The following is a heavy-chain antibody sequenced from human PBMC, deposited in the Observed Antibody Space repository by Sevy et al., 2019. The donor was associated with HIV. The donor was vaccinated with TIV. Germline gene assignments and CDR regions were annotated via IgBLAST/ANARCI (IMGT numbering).Heavy chain of an antibody. CDR1: GFTFSKYS. Sequence: GGSLRLSCAASGFTFSKYSMSWVRQPPGKGLEWVSTLSFGCGEINYADSVKGRVTISRDNSKSSVYLQMSNLRPEDTAVYYCAREGCTKPHDYWGQGTLVTVSS. J-gene: IGHJ4*02. D-gene: IGHD2-8*01. CDR2: LSFGCGEI. CDR3: AREGCTKPHDY. V-gene: IGHV3-23*01.